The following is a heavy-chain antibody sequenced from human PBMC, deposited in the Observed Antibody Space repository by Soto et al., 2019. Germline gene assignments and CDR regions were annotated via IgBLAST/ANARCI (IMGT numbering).Heavy chain of an antibody. D-gene: IGHD6-19*01. J-gene: IGHJ5*02. CDR3: ARNPVAGTNYNCFDP. Sequence: QVQLVESGGGVVQPGRSLRLSCAASGFTFSSYGMHWVRQAPGKGLAWVAVIWYDGSNKYYADSVKGRFTISRDNSKKTRYLQMNSLRAEDTVVYYCARNPVAGTNYNCFDPWGQGTLVTVSS. CDR1: GFTFSSYG. CDR2: IWYDGSNK. V-gene: IGHV3-33*01.